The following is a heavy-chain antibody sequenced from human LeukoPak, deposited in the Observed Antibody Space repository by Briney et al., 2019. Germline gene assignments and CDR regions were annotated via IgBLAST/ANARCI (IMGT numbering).Heavy chain of an antibody. Sequence: ASVKVSCKASGYTFSGYYIHWVRQAPGQGLEWMGWINPNSGGTYYTQNFQGRVAMTRDTSITTAHMELGRLTSGDTAVYYCARGGYSGTEKPNDYWGQGTLVTVSS. V-gene: IGHV1-2*02. CDR2: INPNSGGT. CDR1: GYTFSGYY. D-gene: IGHD1-26*01. J-gene: IGHJ4*02. CDR3: ARGGYSGTEKPNDY.